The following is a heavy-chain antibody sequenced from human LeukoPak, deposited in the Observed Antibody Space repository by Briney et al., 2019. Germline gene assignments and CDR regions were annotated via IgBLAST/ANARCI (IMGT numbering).Heavy chain of an antibody. CDR3: AKGGPSGLSAAEFDY. CDR2: ISGSGGGT. D-gene: IGHD6-13*01. J-gene: IGHJ4*02. Sequence: PGRSLRLSCSASGFTFSRYGMHWVRQAPGKGLEWVSAISGSGGGTNYADSVKGRFTISRDNSKNTLYLQMNSLRGEDTAIYYCAKGGPSGLSAAEFDYWGQGTLITVSS. CDR1: GFTFSRYG. V-gene: IGHV3-23*01.